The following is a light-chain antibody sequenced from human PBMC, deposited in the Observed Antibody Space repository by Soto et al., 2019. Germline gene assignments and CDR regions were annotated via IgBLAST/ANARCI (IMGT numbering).Light chain of an antibody. CDR2: ATS. J-gene: IGKJ4*01. V-gene: IGKV1-6*01. CDR1: HVLRND. Sequence: ALHMTQSPFSLSAAVGVRVTITCLSSHVLRNDLGWYQQKPGKAPKLLIYATSTLQSGVPSRFSGSGSGTDFTLTISSLQPEDFATYHCLPDESYPLPFGGGPKVEIK. CDR3: LPDESYPLP.